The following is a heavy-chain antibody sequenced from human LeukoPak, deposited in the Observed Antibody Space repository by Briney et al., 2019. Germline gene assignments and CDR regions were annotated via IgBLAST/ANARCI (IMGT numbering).Heavy chain of an antibody. CDR1: GFTFSTYA. V-gene: IGHV3-23*01. CDR2: ISGGFDNT. D-gene: IGHD6-19*01. CDR3: AKAVAGLFDY. J-gene: IGHJ4*02. Sequence: GGSLRLSCAASGFTFSTYAMSWVRQAPGKGLEWVSTISGGFDNTYYADSVKGRFTISRDNSKNTLYLQMNSVRAEDTAVYYCAKAVAGLFDYWGQGTLVTVSS.